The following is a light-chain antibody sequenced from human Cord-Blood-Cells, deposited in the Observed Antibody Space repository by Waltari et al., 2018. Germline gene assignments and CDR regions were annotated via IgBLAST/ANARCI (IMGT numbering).Light chain of an antibody. J-gene: IGLJ1*01. V-gene: IGLV4-69*01. Sequence: QLVLTQSPSASASLGASVKLTCTLSSGHSSYAIAWPQQQPEKGPRYLMKLNSDGSHSKGDGIPDRFSGSSSGAERYLTISSLQSEDEADYYCQTWGTVPYVFGTGTKVTVL. CDR1: SGHSSYA. CDR3: QTWGTVPYV. CDR2: LNSDGSH.